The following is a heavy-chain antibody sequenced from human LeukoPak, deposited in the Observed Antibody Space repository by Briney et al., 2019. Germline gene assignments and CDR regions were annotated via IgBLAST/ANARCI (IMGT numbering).Heavy chain of an antibody. D-gene: IGHD3-22*01. V-gene: IGHV4-39*07. Sequence: NPSETLSLTCTVSGGSISSSSYYWGWIRQPPGKGLEWIGSIYYSGSTYYNPSLKSRVTISVDTSKNQFSLKLSSVTAADTAVYYCARDLPMYYYDSSGYLNPWGRGTLVTVSS. CDR3: ARDLPMYYYDSSGYLNP. CDR1: GGSISSSSYY. J-gene: IGHJ5*02. CDR2: IYYSGST.